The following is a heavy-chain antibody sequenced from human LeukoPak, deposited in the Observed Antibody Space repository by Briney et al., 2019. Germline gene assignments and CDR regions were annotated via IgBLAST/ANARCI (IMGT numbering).Heavy chain of an antibody. V-gene: IGHV3-7*01. D-gene: IGHD1-1*01. CDR1: GFTFSRSW. J-gene: IGHJ4*02. CDR3: ARDSRVQSSPADPYFDY. CDR2: INEDGSVK. Sequence: GGSLRLSCAASGFTFSRSWMTWVRQASGEGLEWLGNINEDGSVKNYVGSVKGRFTISRDNAKNSLYLQMNSLRAEDTAVYYCARDSRVQSSPADPYFDYWGQGTLVTVSS.